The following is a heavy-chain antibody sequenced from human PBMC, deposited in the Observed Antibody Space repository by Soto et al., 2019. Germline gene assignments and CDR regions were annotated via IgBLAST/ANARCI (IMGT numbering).Heavy chain of an antibody. CDR2: IYYSGST. V-gene: IGHV4-31*03. CDR1: GGSISSGGYY. D-gene: IGHD3-3*01. Sequence: PSETLSLTCTVSGGSISSGGYYWSWIRQHPGKGLEWIGYIYYSGSTYYNPSLKSRVTISVDTSKSQFSLKLSSVTAADTAVYYCARADYDFWSGYPNWFDPWGQGTLVTVSS. CDR3: ARADYDFWSGYPNWFDP. J-gene: IGHJ5*02.